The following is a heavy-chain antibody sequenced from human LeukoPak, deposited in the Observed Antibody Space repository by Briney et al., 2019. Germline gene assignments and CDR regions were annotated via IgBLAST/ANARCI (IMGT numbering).Heavy chain of an antibody. V-gene: IGHV4-59*08. CDR1: GGSISGYF. CDR2: IYSSGTT. Sequence: PSETLSLTCTVSGGSISGYFWSCIRQPPGQGLEWIGYIYSSGTTLYNPSLKSRVTMSVDTSRNQFSLKLSSVTAADTAVYYCARRCSSTSCAFDYWGQGTLVTVSS. D-gene: IGHD2-2*01. J-gene: IGHJ4*02. CDR3: ARRCSSTSCAFDY.